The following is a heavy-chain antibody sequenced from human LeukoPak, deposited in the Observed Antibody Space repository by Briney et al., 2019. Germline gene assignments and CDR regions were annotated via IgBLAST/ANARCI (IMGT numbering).Heavy chain of an antibody. D-gene: IGHD2-21*01. V-gene: IGHV1-69*05. Sequence: GASVKVSCKASGGTFSSYAISWVRQAPGQGLEWMGGIIPIFGTANYAQKFQGRVTITTDESTSTAYMELSSLRSEDTAVYYCARGADSPGSYYYYYYMDVWGKGTTVTVSS. CDR3: ARGADSPGSYYYYYYMDV. J-gene: IGHJ6*03. CDR2: IIPIFGTA. CDR1: GGTFSSYA.